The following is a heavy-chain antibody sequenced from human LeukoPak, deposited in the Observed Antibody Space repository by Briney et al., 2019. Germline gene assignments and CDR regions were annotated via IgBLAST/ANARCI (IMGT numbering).Heavy chain of an antibody. CDR3: ATSFRAVNWFDP. J-gene: IGHJ5*02. V-gene: IGHV1-46*01. CDR2: INPSGGST. CDR1: GYTFTWYY. D-gene: IGHD3-10*01. Sequence: GASVKVSCKASGYTFTWYYMNWVRQAPGQGLEWMGIINPSGGSTNYAQKFQGRVTMTRDTSTSTIYMEVSSLRSEDTAVYYCATSFRAVNWFDPWGQGTLVTVSS.